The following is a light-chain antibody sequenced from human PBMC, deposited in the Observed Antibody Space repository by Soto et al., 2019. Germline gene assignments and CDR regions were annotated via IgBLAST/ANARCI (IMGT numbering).Light chain of an antibody. V-gene: IGLV1-47*01. CDR3: NSYTSLSIVRAV. J-gene: IGLJ1*01. Sequence: QSVLTQPHSASGTPGQRVTISCSGSSSNIGSNYVYWYQQHPGKAPKLIIYDVTSRPSGVSDRFSGSKSGNTASLTISGLQAEDEADYYCNSYTSLSIVRAVFGTGTKVTVL. CDR2: DVT. CDR1: SSNIGSNY.